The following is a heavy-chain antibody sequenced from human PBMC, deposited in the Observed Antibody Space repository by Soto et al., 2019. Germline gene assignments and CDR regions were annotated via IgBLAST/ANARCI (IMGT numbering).Heavy chain of an antibody. CDR2: INWNGGST. D-gene: IGHD4-17*01. Sequence: EVQLVESGGGVVRPGGSLRLSCAASGFTFDDYGMSWVRQAPGKGLEWVSGINWNGGSTGYADSVKGRFTIPRDNAKNALYLQMNSLRAEDTALYYCASSVDYGDYVDAFDIWGQGTMVTVSS. CDR1: GFTFDDYG. J-gene: IGHJ3*02. CDR3: ASSVDYGDYVDAFDI. V-gene: IGHV3-20*04.